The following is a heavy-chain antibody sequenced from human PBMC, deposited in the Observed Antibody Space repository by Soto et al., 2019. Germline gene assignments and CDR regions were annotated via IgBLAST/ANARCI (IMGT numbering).Heavy chain of an antibody. CDR1: GYTFTSFG. J-gene: IGHJ3*02. CDR2: ISDYNGNT. D-gene: IGHD2-15*01. Sequence: QVQLVQSGAEVKKPGASVKVSCKASGYTFTSFGISWVRQAPGQGLEWMGWISDYNGNTNYAENLQGSVTMTTDTSTSPAYMELRSLRSDDTAVYYCARDNRGGTDAFDIWGQGTMVTVSS. CDR3: ARDNRGGTDAFDI. V-gene: IGHV1-18*01.